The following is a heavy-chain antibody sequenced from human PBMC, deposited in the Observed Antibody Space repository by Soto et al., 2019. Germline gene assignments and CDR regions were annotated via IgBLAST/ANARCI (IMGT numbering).Heavy chain of an antibody. J-gene: IGHJ3*02. CDR1: GFTFSNAW. CDR2: IKSKTDGGTT. CDR3: TTDGTLYYDSSGYYYVGVAFDI. Sequence: GGSLRLSCAASGFTFSNAWMNWVRQAPGKGLEWVGRIKSKTDGGTTDYAAPVKGRFTISRDDSKNTLYLQMNSLKTEDTAVYYCTTDGTLYYDSSGYYYVGVAFDIWGQGTMVNVSS. V-gene: IGHV3-15*07. D-gene: IGHD3-22*01.